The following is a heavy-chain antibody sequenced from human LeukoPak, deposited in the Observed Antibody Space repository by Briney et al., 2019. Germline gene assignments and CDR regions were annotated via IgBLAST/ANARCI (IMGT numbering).Heavy chain of an antibody. CDR3: AKEYNYYFDY. D-gene: IGHD1-1*01. CDR1: GFSISTYD. V-gene: IGHV3-30*02. J-gene: IGHJ4*02. CDR2: IRYDGSNK. Sequence: GGSLRFSCAASGFSISTYDMHWVRQAPGKRLEWVTVIRYDGSNKYYADSVKGRFTISRDNSKNTVYLQMNSLRAEDTAVYYCAKEYNYYFDYWGQGTLVTVSS.